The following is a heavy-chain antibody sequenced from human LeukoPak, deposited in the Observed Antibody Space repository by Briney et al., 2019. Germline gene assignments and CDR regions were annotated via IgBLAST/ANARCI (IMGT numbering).Heavy chain of an antibody. J-gene: IGHJ4*02. D-gene: IGHD3-16*01. CDR2: MNPNSGNT. Sequence: ASVKVSCKASGYTFTSYDINWVRQATGQGLEWMGWMNPNSGNTGYAQKFQGRVTMTTDTSTSTAYMELRSLRSDDTAVYYCATEYYDYVWGSYYFDYWGQGTLVTVSS. V-gene: IGHV1-8*01. CDR3: ATEYYDYVWGSYYFDY. CDR1: GYTFTSYD.